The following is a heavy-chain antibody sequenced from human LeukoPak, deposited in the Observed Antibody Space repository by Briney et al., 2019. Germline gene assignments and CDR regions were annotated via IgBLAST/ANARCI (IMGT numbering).Heavy chain of an antibody. D-gene: IGHD1-26*01. CDR1: GFTVRTNY. CDR3: ARESLGYFDY. J-gene: IGHJ4*02. CDR2: IYRDGST. V-gene: IGHV3-66*01. Sequence: AGGSLRLSCAASGFTVRTNYMTWVRQAPGKGLEWVSVIYRDGSTYYADSVKGRFTISRDNSKNTLYPQMNSLRAEDTAVYYCARESLGYFDYWGQGTLVTVSS.